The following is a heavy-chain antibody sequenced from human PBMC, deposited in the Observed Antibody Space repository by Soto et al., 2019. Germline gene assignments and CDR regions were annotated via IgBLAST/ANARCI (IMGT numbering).Heavy chain of an antibody. J-gene: IGHJ5*02. V-gene: IGHV3-74*01. CDR3: ARREGFCSGGSCQGWFDA. CDR2: IKSDGSTT. CDR1: GFTFSSHW. Sequence: EVQLVESGGGLVQPGGSLRLSCAASGFTFSSHWVHWVRQAPGKGLVWVSRIKSDGSTTNYADSVKGRFTTSRDNAKNMVYLQMNSLRAEDTAVYYCARREGFCSGGSCQGWFDAWGQGTPVTVSS. D-gene: IGHD2-15*01.